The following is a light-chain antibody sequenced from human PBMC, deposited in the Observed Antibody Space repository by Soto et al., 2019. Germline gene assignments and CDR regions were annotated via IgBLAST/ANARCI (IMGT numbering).Light chain of an antibody. CDR1: QTVRNNY. Sequence: EFVLTQSPGTLSLSPGERATLSCRASQTVRNNYLARYQQKPGQAPRLLIYDASSRATGIPDRFSGGGSGTDFTLTISRLEPEDFAVYYCQQFSSYPLTLGGGTKVDIK. CDR2: DAS. V-gene: IGKV3-20*01. J-gene: IGKJ4*01. CDR3: QQFSSYPLT.